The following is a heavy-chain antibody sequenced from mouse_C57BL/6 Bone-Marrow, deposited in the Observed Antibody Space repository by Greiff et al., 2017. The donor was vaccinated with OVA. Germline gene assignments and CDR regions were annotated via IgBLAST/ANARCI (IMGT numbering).Heavy chain of an antibody. Sequence: EVKVEESGGGLVQPGGSMKLSCAASGFTFSDAWMDWVRQSPEKGLEWVAEIRNKANNHATYYAESVKGRFTISRDDSKSSVYLQMNSLRAEDTGIYYCTRSLYDGYYLYAMDYWGQGTSVTVSS. CDR2: IRNKANNHAT. J-gene: IGHJ4*01. V-gene: IGHV6-6*01. CDR1: GFTFSDAW. D-gene: IGHD2-3*01. CDR3: TRSLYDGYYLYAMDY.